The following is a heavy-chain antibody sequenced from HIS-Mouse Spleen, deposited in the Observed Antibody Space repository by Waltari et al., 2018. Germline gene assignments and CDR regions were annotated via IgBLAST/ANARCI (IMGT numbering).Heavy chain of an antibody. Sequence: QVQLVESGGGVVQPGRSLRLSCAASGFPFSSYAMHWVRQAPGKGLEWVAVISYDGSNKYYADSVKGRFTISRDNSKNTLYLQMNSLRAEDTAVYYCARSSSNDAFDIWGQGTMVTVSS. J-gene: IGHJ3*02. CDR1: GFPFSSYA. V-gene: IGHV3-30-3*01. CDR3: ARSSSNDAFDI. CDR2: ISYDGSNK.